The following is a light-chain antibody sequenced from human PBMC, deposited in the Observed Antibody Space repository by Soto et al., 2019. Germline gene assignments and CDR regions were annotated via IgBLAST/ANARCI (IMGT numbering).Light chain of an antibody. Sequence: DIQMTQSPSSLSASVGDRVTITCRASQGIRDALGWYQQKPGKAPKRLIYAASSLQSGVPSRFSGSGSGTEFTLTISRLQPEDFATYYCLQNNSYPQTFGQGTKVEI. CDR2: AAS. V-gene: IGKV1-17*01. CDR3: LQNNSYPQT. J-gene: IGKJ1*01. CDR1: QGIRDA.